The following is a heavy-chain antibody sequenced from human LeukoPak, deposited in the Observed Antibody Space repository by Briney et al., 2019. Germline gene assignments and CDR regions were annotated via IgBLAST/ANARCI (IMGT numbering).Heavy chain of an antibody. CDR3: ARSPTGSGRFDY. V-gene: IGHV3-33*08. Sequence: GGSLRLSCAASGFTFSSYAMSWVRQAPGKGLEWVAVIWYDGNNKYYADSVKGRFTISGDNSKNTLYLQMNSLRAEDTAVYYCARSPTGSGRFDYWGQGTLVTVSS. J-gene: IGHJ4*02. CDR2: IWYDGNNK. CDR1: GFTFSSYA. D-gene: IGHD2-15*01.